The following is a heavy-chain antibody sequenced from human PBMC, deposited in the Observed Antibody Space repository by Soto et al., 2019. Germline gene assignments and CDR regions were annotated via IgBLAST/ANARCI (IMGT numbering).Heavy chain of an antibody. CDR1: GYSFTSYW. CDR2: IYPGDSDT. V-gene: IGHV5-51*01. D-gene: IGHD3-22*01. CDR3: ARLAYDSSGYYYFSYVGD. Sequence: PGESLKISCKGSGYSFTSYWIGWVRQMPGKGLEWMGIIYPGDSDTRYSPSFQGQVTISADKSISTAYLQWSSLKASDTAMYYCARLAYDSSGYYYFSYVGDWGQGSLVTVSS. J-gene: IGHJ4*02.